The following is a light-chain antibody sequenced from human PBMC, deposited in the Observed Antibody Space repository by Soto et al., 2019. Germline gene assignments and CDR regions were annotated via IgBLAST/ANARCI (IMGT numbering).Light chain of an antibody. CDR2: DAS. V-gene: IGKV1-5*01. Sequence: DIQMTQSPSTLSGSVGDRVTITCRASQGISSYLGWYQQKPGKAPNLLIYDASSLESGVPSRFSGSGSGTEFTLTISSLQPDDFATYYCQQYNSYSLTFGQGTKVDIK. CDR3: QQYNSYSLT. CDR1: QGISSY. J-gene: IGKJ1*01.